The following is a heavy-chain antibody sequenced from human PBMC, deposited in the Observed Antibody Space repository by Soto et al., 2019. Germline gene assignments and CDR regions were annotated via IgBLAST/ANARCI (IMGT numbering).Heavy chain of an antibody. J-gene: IGHJ5*02. CDR1: GGSFSGYY. CDR3: ARDQQPIVVVVAATKWFDP. D-gene: IGHD2-15*01. Sequence: SSETLSLTCAVYGGSFSGYYWSWIRQPPGKGLEWIGEINHSGSTNYNPSLKSRVTISVDTSKNQFSLKLSSVTAADTAVYYCARDQQPIVVVVAATKWFDPWGQGTLVTVSS. CDR2: INHSGST. V-gene: IGHV4-34*01.